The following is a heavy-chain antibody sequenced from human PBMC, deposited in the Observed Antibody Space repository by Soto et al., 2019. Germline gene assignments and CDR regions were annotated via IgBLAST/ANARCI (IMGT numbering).Heavy chain of an antibody. Sequence: SETLSLTCAVYGGSFSGYYWSWIRQPPGKGLEWIGEINHSGSTNYNPSLKSRVTISVDTSKNQFSLKLSSVTAADTAVYYCARGRKGYGSGSYYVIWGLGTLVTVS. CDR1: GGSFSGYY. D-gene: IGHD3-10*01. CDR3: ARGRKGYGSGSYYVI. J-gene: IGHJ4*02. CDR2: INHSGST. V-gene: IGHV4-34*01.